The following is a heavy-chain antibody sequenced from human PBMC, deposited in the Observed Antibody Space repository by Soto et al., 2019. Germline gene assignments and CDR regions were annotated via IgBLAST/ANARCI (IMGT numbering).Heavy chain of an antibody. D-gene: IGHD3-16*01. J-gene: IGHJ4*02. CDR1: GFTFSSYS. V-gene: IGHV3-21*01. Sequence: EVQLVESGGGLVKPGGSLRLSCAASGFTFSSYSMNWVRQAPGKGLEWVSSISSSSSYIYYADSVKGRFTISRDNAKNSLYLQINSPRAEDTAVYYCARDWGGEGTFDYWGQGTLVTVSS. CDR3: ARDWGGEGTFDY. CDR2: ISSSSSYI.